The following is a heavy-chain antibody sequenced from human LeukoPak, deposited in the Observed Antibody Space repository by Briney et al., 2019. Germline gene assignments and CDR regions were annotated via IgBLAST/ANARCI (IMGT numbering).Heavy chain of an antibody. D-gene: IGHD3-10*01. Sequence: ASVKVSCKASGYTFTGYYMHWVRQAPGQGLEWMGWINPNSGGTNYAQKFQGRVTMTRDTSISTAYMELSRLRSDDTAVYYCVRDAQSILLWFGETEARYFDYWGQGTLVTVSS. CDR3: VRDAQSILLWFGETEARYFDY. CDR2: INPNSGGT. V-gene: IGHV1-2*02. J-gene: IGHJ4*02. CDR1: GYTFTGYY.